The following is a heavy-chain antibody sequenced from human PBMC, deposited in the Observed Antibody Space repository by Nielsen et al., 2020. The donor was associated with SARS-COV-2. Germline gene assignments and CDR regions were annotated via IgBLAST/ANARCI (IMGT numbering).Heavy chain of an antibody. CDR3: ARGRRDYHMLTGDFDS. CDR1: GFTFSSYS. D-gene: IGHD3-9*01. J-gene: IGHJ4*02. CDR2: ISSGGSKK. V-gene: IGHV3-30*03. Sequence: GESLKISCAASGFTFSSYSMNWVRRAPGKGLEWVALISSGGSKKYYRNSVKGRFTFSRDNSKNILLLQMNDLRTEDTATYYCARGRRDYHMLTGDFDSWGQGTLVTVSS.